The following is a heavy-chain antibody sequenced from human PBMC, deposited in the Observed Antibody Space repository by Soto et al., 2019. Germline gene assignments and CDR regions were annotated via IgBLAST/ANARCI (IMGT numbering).Heavy chain of an antibody. CDR2: IYYSGST. CDR3: ARAEYLAQPMVYAIRYNWFDP. V-gene: IGHV4-30-4*01. Sequence: SETLSLTCTVSGGSISSGDYYWSWIRQPPGKGLEWIGYIYYSGSTYYNPSLKSRVTISVDTSKNQFSLKLSSVTAADTAVYYCARAEYLAQPMVYAIRYNWFDPWGQGTLVTVSS. D-gene: IGHD2-8*01. CDR1: GGSISSGDYY. J-gene: IGHJ5*02.